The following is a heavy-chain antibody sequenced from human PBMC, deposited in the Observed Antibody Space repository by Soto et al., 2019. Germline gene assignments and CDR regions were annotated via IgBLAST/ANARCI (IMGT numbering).Heavy chain of an antibody. CDR2: INPNSGGT. J-gene: IGHJ3*02. V-gene: IGHV1-2*02. CDR1: GYTFTGYY. CDR3: ARDRGYSSGAFDI. Sequence: ASVKVSCKASGYTFTGYYMHWVRQAPGQGLEWMGWINPNSGGTNYAQKFQGRVTMTRDTSISTAYMGLSRLRSDDTAVYYCARDRGYSSGAFDIWGQGTMVTVSS. D-gene: IGHD6-19*01.